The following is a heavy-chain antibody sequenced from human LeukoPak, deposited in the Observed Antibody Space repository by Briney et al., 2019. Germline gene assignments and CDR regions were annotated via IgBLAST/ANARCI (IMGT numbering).Heavy chain of an antibody. Sequence: SETLSLTCTVSGGSISSSSYYWGWLRQPPGKGLEWIGSIYYSGSTYYNPPLKSRVTISVDTSKNQFSLKLSSVTAADTAVYYCARHVYSSSWIYYYYYMDVWGKGTTVTVSS. V-gene: IGHV4-39*01. CDR1: GGSISSSSYY. CDR2: IYYSGST. J-gene: IGHJ6*03. CDR3: ARHVYSSSWIYYYYYMDV. D-gene: IGHD6-13*01.